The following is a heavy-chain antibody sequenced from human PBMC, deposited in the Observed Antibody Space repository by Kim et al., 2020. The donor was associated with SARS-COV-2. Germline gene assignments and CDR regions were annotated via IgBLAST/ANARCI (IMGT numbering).Heavy chain of an antibody. J-gene: IGHJ6*02. CDR1: GITFDKYW. CDR2: IKKDGSEK. D-gene: IGHD1-1*01. Sequence: GGSLRLSCAVSGITFDKYWMTWVRQAPGKGLEWVANIKKDGSEKYYGDSVKGRFTISRDNAKNSVYLEMKSLRGDDMAVYYCVRDTTELEGHGLDVWGQGTTVTVSS. V-gene: IGHV3-7*01. CDR3: VRDTTELEGHGLDV.